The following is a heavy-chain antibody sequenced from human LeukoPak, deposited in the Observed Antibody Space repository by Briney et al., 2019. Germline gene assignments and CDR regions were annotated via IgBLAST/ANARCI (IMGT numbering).Heavy chain of an antibody. CDR3: ARVHSSGWYGGYFDY. CDR1: GYTFTSYD. J-gene: IGHJ4*02. Sequence: ASVKVSCKASGYTFTSYDINWVRQATGQGLEWMGWMNPNSGNTGYAQKFQARVTMTRNTSISTAYMELSRLRSDDTAVYYCARVHSSGWYGGYFDYWGQGTLVTVSS. CDR2: MNPNSGNT. D-gene: IGHD6-19*01. V-gene: IGHV1-8*01.